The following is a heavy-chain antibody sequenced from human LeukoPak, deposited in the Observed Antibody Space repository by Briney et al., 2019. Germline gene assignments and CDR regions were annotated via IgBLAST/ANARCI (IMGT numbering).Heavy chain of an antibody. CDR2: ISSSSSYI. CDR3: ATRSYDSSGYYGDY. Sequence: GGSLRLSCAASGFTFSSYSMNWVRQAPGKGLEWVSSISSSSSYIYYADSVKGRFTISRDNAKNSLYLRMNSLRAEDTAVYYCATRSYDSSGYYGDYWGQGTLVTVSS. CDR1: GFTFSSYS. D-gene: IGHD3-22*01. J-gene: IGHJ4*02. V-gene: IGHV3-21*01.